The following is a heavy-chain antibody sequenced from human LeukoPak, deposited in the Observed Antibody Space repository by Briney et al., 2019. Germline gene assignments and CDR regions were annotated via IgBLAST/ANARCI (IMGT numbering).Heavy chain of an antibody. CDR3: ARGRARGYYFDY. CDR1: GGSFSGYY. V-gene: IGHV4-34*01. D-gene: IGHD6-6*01. J-gene: IGHJ4*02. Sequence: PSETLSLTCAVYGGSFSGYYWSWIRQPPGKGLEWIGEINHSGSTNYNPSLKSRVTISVDTSKNEFSLKLSSVTAADTAVYYCARGRARGYYFDYWGQGTLLSVSS. CDR2: INHSGST.